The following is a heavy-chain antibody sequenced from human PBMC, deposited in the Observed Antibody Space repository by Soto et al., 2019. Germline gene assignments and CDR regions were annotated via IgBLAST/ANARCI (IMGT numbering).Heavy chain of an antibody. CDR2: IKQDGSEK. CDR3: ARVGGYDILTGPLDY. Sequence: GGSLRLSCAASGFTFSSYWMSWVRQAPGKGLEWVANIKQDGSEKYYVDSVKGRFTISRDNARNSLYLQMNSLRAEDTAVHYCARVGGYDILTGPLDYWGQGTLVTVSS. CDR1: GFTFSSYW. D-gene: IGHD3-9*01. V-gene: IGHV3-7*03. J-gene: IGHJ4*02.